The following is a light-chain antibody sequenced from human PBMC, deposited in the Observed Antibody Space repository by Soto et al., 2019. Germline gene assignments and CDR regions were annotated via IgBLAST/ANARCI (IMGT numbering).Light chain of an antibody. CDR3: SSFAGNSLLV. V-gene: IGLV2-8*01. J-gene: IGLJ2*01. Sequence: QSVLTQPPSASGSPGQSVTISCTGTSSDVGGYNYVSWYQQHPGKAPKLMISEVSKRPSGVPDRFSGSKSGNTASLTVSGLQAEDEANYYGSSFAGNSLLVLGGGPKLPV. CDR2: EVS. CDR1: SSDVGGYNY.